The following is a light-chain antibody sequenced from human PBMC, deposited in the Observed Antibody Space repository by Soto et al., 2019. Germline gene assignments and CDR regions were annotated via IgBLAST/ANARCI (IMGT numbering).Light chain of an antibody. CDR2: GAS. J-gene: IGKJ3*01. CDR3: QQTYDFPFT. Sequence: DIQMTQSPSSLSASRGDRVTITCRASQNITTFLHWYHQKPGKAPKLLIYGASNLQSGVSSRFSASGSGTYFTLTITSLQPEDFASYYCQQTYDFPFTFGPGTTVD. CDR1: QNITTF. V-gene: IGKV1-39*01.